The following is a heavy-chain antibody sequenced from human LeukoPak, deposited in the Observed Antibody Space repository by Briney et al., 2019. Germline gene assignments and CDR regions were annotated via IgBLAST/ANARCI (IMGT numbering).Heavy chain of an antibody. J-gene: IGHJ4*02. CDR1: GFTLSSYS. Sequence: GGSLRLSCAASGFTLSSYSMNWVRQAPGKGLEWVSYISSSSNTIYYTDSVKGRLTISRDNAKNSLYLQMNSLRDEDTAVYYCARESVRGYSYGNFDYWGQGTLVTVSS. CDR3: ARESVRGYSYGNFDY. V-gene: IGHV3-48*02. CDR2: ISSSSNTI. D-gene: IGHD5-18*01.